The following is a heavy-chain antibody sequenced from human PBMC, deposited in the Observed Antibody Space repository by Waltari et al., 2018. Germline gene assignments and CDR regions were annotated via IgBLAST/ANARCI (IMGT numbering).Heavy chain of an antibody. D-gene: IGHD2-21*01. CDR2: IGRGFNVL. J-gene: IGHJ3*01. Sequence: EGQLVESGGGLVQPGGSLRLSCVASGSTFCGLHLKWVRQSPGEGLEWLAYIGRGFNVLYSDSVKGRFTISRDNAKSSRYLQMNSLRVEDMGIYYCASDRDWAFNVWGQGTMVTVSS. CDR3: ASDRDWAFNV. V-gene: IGHV3-48*03. CDR1: GSTFCGLH.